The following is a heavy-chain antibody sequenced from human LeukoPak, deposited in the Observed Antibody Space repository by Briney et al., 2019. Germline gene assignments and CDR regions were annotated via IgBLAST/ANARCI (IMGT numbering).Heavy chain of an antibody. CDR2: ISGSGGST. Sequence: PGGSLRLSCAASGFTFSSYAMSWVRQAPGKALEWVSAISGSGGSTYYADSVKGRFNISRDNSKNTLYLQMNSLRAEDTAVYYCAKDGGRGTDYWGQGTLVTVSS. CDR3: AKDGGRGTDY. V-gene: IGHV3-23*01. CDR1: GFTFSSYA. D-gene: IGHD4-23*01. J-gene: IGHJ4*02.